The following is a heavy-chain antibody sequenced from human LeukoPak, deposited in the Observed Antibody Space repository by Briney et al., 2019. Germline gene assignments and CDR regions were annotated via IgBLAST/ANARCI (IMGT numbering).Heavy chain of an antibody. CDR3: ARASMVRGDSTYYYYYMDV. CDR1: GGSISSYY. J-gene: IGHJ6*03. CDR2: IYTSGST. Sequence: PSETLSLTCTVSGGSISSYYWSWIRQPAGKGLEWIGRIYTSGSTNYNPSLKSRVTMSVDTSKNQFSLKLSSVTAADTAVYYCARASMVRGDSTYYYYYMDVWGKGTTVTISS. V-gene: IGHV4-4*07. D-gene: IGHD3-10*01.